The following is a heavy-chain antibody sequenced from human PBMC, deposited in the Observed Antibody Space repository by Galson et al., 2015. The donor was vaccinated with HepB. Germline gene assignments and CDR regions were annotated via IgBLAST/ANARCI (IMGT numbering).Heavy chain of an antibody. J-gene: IGHJ3*02. CDR1: GYTVSSNY. V-gene: IGHV3-66*01. CDR3: ARDGGIGPMSHAFDI. Sequence: SLRLSCAASGYTVSSNYMSWVRQAPGKGLEWVSVIYSGGSTYYADSVKGRFTISRDNSKNTLYLQMNSLRAEDTAVYYCARDGGIGPMSHAFDIWGQGTMVTVSS. CDR2: IYSGGST. D-gene: IGHD3-10*02.